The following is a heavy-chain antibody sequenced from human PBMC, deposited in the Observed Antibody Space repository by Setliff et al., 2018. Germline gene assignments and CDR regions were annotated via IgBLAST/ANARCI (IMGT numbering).Heavy chain of an antibody. J-gene: IGHJ4*02. D-gene: IGHD3-10*01. CDR2: LYNDGST. V-gene: IGHV3-53*01. CDR3: RLWFGELLRDY. Sequence: SLRLSWGVTVSSNDMSWVRQAPGKGLEWVSLLYNDGSTYYADSVKGRFTISRDNSKNTLYLQMSSLRAEDTAVYYCRLWFGELLRDYWGQGTLVTVSS. CDR1: VTVSSND.